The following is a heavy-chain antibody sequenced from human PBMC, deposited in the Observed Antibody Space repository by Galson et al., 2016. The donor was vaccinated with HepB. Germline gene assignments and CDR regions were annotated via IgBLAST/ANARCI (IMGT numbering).Heavy chain of an antibody. CDR2: VLNDMTTK. J-gene: IGHJ4*02. V-gene: IGHV3-33*01. D-gene: IGHD2-15*01. CDR3: ATDHGDCSSGKCYSDSFNF. CDR1: GFMFSVQG. Sequence: SLRLSCAASGFMFSVQGIHWVRQAPGKGLEWVALVLNDMTTKSYADSVKGRFTISRDNSTNTLYLQMDSLRPDDTAMYYCATDHGDCSSGKCYSDSFNFWGQGTLVAVSS.